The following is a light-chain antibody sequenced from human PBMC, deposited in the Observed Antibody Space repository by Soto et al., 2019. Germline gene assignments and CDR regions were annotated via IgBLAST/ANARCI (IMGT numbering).Light chain of an antibody. CDR1: QSVSSN. V-gene: IGKV3-15*01. Sequence: EIVVTQSPGTLSLSPGERATLSCRASQSVSSNLAGDQQKPGQAPRVLIYGASTRATGIPARFSGSGSGTEFTLTISSLQSEDFAVYYCQQYNNWPRTFGQGTKVDIK. CDR3: QQYNNWPRT. J-gene: IGKJ1*01. CDR2: GAS.